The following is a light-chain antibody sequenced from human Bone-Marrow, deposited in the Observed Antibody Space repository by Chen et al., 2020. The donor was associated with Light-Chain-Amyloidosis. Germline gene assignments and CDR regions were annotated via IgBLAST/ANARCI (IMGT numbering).Light chain of an antibody. CDR2: EVS. CDR3: CSYAGSNNLL. V-gene: IGLV2-8*01. J-gene: IGLJ2*01. Sequence: QSALTQPPSASGSPGQSVTISCTGSSSDVGGYDYVSWYQQHPGKVPKVVIYEVSKRPSGVPDRFSGSKSGNPASLTVSGLPAEDEADYYCCSYAGSNNLLFGGGTKLTVL. CDR1: SSDVGGYDY.